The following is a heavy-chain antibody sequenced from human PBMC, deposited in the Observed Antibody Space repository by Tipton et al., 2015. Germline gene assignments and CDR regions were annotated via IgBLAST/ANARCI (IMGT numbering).Heavy chain of an antibody. CDR2: IWYDGSNK. CDR3: AREGSGWYGADY. Sequence: LSLTCAASGFTFSSYGMHWVRQAPGKGLEWVAVIWYDGSNKYYADSVKGRFTISRDNAKNSLYLQMNSLRAEDTAVYYCAREGSGWYGADYWGQGTLVTVSS. J-gene: IGHJ4*02. V-gene: IGHV3-33*01. CDR1: GFTFSSYG. D-gene: IGHD6-19*01.